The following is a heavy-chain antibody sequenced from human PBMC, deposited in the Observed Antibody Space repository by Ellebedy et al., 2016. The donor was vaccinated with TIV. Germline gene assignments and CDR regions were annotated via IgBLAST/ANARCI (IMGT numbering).Heavy chain of an antibody. Sequence: GGSLRLSXAASGFTFSSYWMHWVRQAPGKGPEWVANIKQDGSVKKYVDSVKGRFTISRDNGKNSLYLQMNSLRGEDTAVYYCAREVGGGGAYWGQGTLVTVSS. J-gene: IGHJ4*02. V-gene: IGHV3-7*01. CDR2: IKQDGSVK. D-gene: IGHD2-21*01. CDR3: AREVGGGGAY. CDR1: GFTFSSYW.